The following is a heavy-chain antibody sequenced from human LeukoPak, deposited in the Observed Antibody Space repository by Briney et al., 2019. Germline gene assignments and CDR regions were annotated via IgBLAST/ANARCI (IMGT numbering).Heavy chain of an antibody. CDR3: ASLDQADPTNWGVFDY. CDR2: IYYSGST. CDR1: GGSISSGGYY. V-gene: IGHV4-31*03. Sequence: PSETLSLTCTVSGGSISSGGYYWSWIRQHPGKGLEWIGYIYYSGSTYYNPSLKSRVTISVDTSKNQFSLKLSSVTAADTAVYYCASLDQADPTNWGVFDYWGQGTLVTVSS. D-gene: IGHD3-16*01. J-gene: IGHJ4*02.